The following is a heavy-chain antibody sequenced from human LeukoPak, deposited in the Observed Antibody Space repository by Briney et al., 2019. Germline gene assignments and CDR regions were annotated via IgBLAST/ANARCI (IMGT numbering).Heavy chain of an antibody. CDR1: GGSISSGLYY. D-gene: IGHD3-3*01. Sequence: SETLSLTCTVSGGSISSGLYYWSWIRQPAGKGLEWIGRIYTSGSTNYNPSLKSRVTISLDTSKNQFSLKLSSVTAADTAVYYCARIFRSPNWFDPWGQGTLVTVSS. V-gene: IGHV4-61*02. CDR3: ARIFRSPNWFDP. J-gene: IGHJ5*02. CDR2: IYTSGST.